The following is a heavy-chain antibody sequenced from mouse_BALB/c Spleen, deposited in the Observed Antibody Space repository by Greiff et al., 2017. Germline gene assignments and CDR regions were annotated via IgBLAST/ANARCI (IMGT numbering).Heavy chain of an antibody. V-gene: IGHV5-6-5*01. CDR1: GFTFSSYA. CDR3: ARGGDYDEGVDY. J-gene: IGHJ2*01. D-gene: IGHD2-4*01. CDR2: ISSGGST. Sequence: EVQVVESGGGLVKPGGSLKLSCAASGFTFSSYAMSWVRQTPEKRLEWVAYISSGGSTYYPDSVKGRFTISRDNAKNILYLQMSSLRSEDTAMYYCARGGDYDEGVDYWGQGTTLTVSS.